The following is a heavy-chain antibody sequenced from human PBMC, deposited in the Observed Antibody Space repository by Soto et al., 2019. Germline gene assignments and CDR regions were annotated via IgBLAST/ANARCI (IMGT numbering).Heavy chain of an antibody. D-gene: IGHD6-6*01. CDR2: IIPILGIA. CDR1: GGTFSSYT. J-gene: IGHJ4*02. V-gene: IGHV1-69*08. CDR3: AREFSSAPPFDY. Sequence: QVQLVQSGAEVKKPGSSVKVSCKASGGTFSSYTISWVRQAPGQGLEWMGRIIPILGIANYAQKLQGRVTITADKSTSTAYMELSSLRSEDTAVYYCAREFSSAPPFDYWGQGTLVTVSS.